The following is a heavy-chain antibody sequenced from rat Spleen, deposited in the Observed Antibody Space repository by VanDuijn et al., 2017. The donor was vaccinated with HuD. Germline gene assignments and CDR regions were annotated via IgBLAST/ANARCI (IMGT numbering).Heavy chain of an antibody. CDR2: ISSGGNT. V-gene: IGHV2S8*01. D-gene: IGHD1-2*01. J-gene: IGHJ3*01. CDR3: SRSSTIAGIRLTY. CDR1: GFSLTSYG. Sequence: QVQLKESGPGLVQPSQTLSLTCTVSGFSLTSYGVSWVRQPPGKGLEWIGGISSGGNTYHNSGLKSRLSISRDTSKSQVFLKMNSLQTDDTAIYFCSRSSTIAGIRLTYWGQGTLVTVSS.